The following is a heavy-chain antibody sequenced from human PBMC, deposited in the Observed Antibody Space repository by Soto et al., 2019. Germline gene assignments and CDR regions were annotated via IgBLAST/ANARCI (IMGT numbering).Heavy chain of an antibody. CDR1: GFTFSDYY. J-gene: IGHJ6*02. Sequence: QVQLVESGGGLVKPGGSLRLSCAASGFTFSDYYMSWIRQAPGKGLEWVSYISSSSSYTNYADSVKGRFTISRDNAKNSLYLQMNSLRAEDTAVYYCASSSGAYYYGMDVWGQVTTVTVSS. CDR3: ASSSGAYYYGMDV. V-gene: IGHV3-11*06. D-gene: IGHD6-6*01. CDR2: ISSSSSYT.